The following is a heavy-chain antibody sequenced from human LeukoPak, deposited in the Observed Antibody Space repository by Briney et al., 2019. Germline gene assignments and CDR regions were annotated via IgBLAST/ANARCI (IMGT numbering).Heavy chain of an antibody. CDR1: GFSFSSYS. CDR3: AGGQGWHFDL. CDR2: ITSSSSSI. D-gene: IGHD2-15*01. J-gene: IGHJ2*01. Sequence: GGSLRLSCVASGFSFSSYSMNWVRQAPGKGLEWPSYITSSSSSIFYADSVKGRFTISRDNAKNSLYLQMNSLRAEDTAVYYCAGGQGWHFDLWGRGTLITVSS. V-gene: IGHV3-48*04.